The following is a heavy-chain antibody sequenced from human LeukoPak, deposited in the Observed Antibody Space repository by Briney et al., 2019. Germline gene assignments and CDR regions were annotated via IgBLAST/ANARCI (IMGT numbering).Heavy chain of an antibody. V-gene: IGHV3-23*01. D-gene: IGHD6-19*01. CDR2: VSGSGGST. Sequence: GGSLRLSCAASGFTFSSYAMSWVRQAPGKGLEWVSTVSGSGGSTYYADSVKGRFTISRDNSKNTLYLQMNSLRAEDTAVYYCAKDRVRSGSPYYFDYWGQGTLVTVSS. CDR3: AKDRVRSGSPYYFDY. CDR1: GFTFSSYA. J-gene: IGHJ4*02.